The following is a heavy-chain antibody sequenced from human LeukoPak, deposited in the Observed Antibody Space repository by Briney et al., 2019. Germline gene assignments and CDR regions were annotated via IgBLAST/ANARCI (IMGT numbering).Heavy chain of an antibody. CDR1: GFTFRNYV. Sequence: GGSLRLSCAASGFTFRNYVIHWVRQAPGKGLEWVANIKQDGSEKYYVDSVKGRFTISRDNAKNSLSLQMNSLRAEDTAVYYCARDRDTSMVTIDSWGQGTLVTVSS. J-gene: IGHJ4*02. D-gene: IGHD5-18*01. V-gene: IGHV3-7*03. CDR3: ARDRDTSMVTIDS. CDR2: IKQDGSEK.